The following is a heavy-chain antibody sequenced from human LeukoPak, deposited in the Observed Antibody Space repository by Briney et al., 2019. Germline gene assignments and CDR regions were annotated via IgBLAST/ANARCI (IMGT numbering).Heavy chain of an antibody. J-gene: IGHJ4*02. V-gene: IGHV1-2*02. CDR3: ASASGYSSGWYSCDY. CDR1: GYTFTGYF. D-gene: IGHD6-19*01. Sequence: ASVKVSCKASGYTFTGYFMHWVRQAPGQGLEWMGWINPNSGGTNFAQKFQGRVTMTRDTSISTAYMELSRLRSDDTAVYYCASASGYSSGWYSCDYWGQGTLVTVSS. CDR2: INPNSGGT.